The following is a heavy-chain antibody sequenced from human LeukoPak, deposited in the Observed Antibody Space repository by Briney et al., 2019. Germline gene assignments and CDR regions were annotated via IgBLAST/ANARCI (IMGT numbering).Heavy chain of an antibody. CDR1: GFTFSSYS. D-gene: IGHD6-13*01. CDR2: ISSSSRTI. Sequence: GGSLRLSCAASGFTFSSYSMNWVRQAPGKGLEWVSYISSSSRTIFYADSLKGRFTISRDNAKNSLYLQMNSLRAEDTAMYYCARAGGSSSWDPFDYWGQGTLVTVSS. V-gene: IGHV3-48*01. CDR3: ARAGGSSSWDPFDY. J-gene: IGHJ4*02.